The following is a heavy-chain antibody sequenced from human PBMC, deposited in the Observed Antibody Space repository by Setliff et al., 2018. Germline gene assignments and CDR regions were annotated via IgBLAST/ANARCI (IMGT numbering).Heavy chain of an antibody. Sequence: PSETLSLTCAVYGGSFNVYFWSWVRQAPGKGLEWLASINPDGSEKYYVDSVKGRFTISRDNARNSLSLQMNSLRTEDTAVYYCFGAGTCSYWGQGTLVTVSS. CDR1: GGSFNVYF. CDR3: FGAGTCSY. D-gene: IGHD3-10*01. J-gene: IGHJ4*02. V-gene: IGHV3-7*01. CDR2: INPDGSEK.